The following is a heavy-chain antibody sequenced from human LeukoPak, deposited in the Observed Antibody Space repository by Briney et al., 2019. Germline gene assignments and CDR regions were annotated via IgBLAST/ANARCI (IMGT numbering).Heavy chain of an antibody. Sequence: GGSLRLSCASSGFTYSNYVMTWVRQAPAKGLESVSGISSSGVGAFYEDSVKGRFTISRDNSKNILYLQLNSLRAEDTAVYYCAKKRYDSSGHLGYFQHWGQGTLVTVSS. CDR1: GFTYSNYV. CDR3: AKKRYDSSGHLGYFQH. D-gene: IGHD3-22*01. V-gene: IGHV3-23*01. J-gene: IGHJ1*01. CDR2: ISSSGVGA.